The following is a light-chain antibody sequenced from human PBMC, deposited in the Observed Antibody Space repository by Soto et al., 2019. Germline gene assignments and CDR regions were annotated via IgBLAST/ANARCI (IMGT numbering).Light chain of an antibody. V-gene: IGKV3-20*01. CDR2: CAS. Sequence: EIVLTQSPGTLSLSPGERATLSCRASQSVSSSYLAWYQQKPGQAPRLLIYCASSRATGIPDRFSGSGSGTGFTLTISRLEPEDFAVYYCQQYGSSPPITFGQGTRLEIK. J-gene: IGKJ5*01. CDR3: QQYGSSPPIT. CDR1: QSVSSSY.